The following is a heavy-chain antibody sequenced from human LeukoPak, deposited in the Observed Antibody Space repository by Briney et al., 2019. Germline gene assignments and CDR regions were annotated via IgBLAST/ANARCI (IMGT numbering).Heavy chain of an antibody. CDR1: GFTVRNKY. V-gene: IGHV3-53*01. Sequence: GGSLRLSCAASGFTVRNKYMTWVRQAPGKGLEWVSFIYSGGTAYYADSVKGRFTISRDNSTNRLYLQMNSLRPEDTAVYYCAKGGAATMRDGYNYYYYYMEVWGRGTTVTVSS. CDR2: IYSGGTA. J-gene: IGHJ6*03. D-gene: IGHD5-24*01. CDR3: AKGGAATMRDGYNYYYYYMEV.